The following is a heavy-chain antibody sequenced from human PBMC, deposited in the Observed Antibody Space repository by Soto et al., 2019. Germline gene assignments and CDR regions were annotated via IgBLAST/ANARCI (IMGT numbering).Heavy chain of an antibody. CDR1: GFTFSSYA. V-gene: IGHV3-23*01. J-gene: IGHJ4*02. D-gene: IGHD6-13*01. Sequence: EVQLLESGGGLVQPGGSLRLSCAASGFTFSSYAMSWVRQAPGKGLEWVSAISGSGGSTYYADSVQGRFTISRDNSKNKLYLQMNSLRAEYTAVYYCAKPQQLVRRDKYSFDYWGQGTLVTVSS. CDR2: ISGSGGST. CDR3: AKPQQLVRRDKYSFDY.